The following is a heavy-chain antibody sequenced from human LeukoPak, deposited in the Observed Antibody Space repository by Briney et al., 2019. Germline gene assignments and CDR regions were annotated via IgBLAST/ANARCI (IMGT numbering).Heavy chain of an antibody. CDR1: GFTFDDYA. CDR3: ARASQRRYLEWYDAFDL. J-gene: IGHJ3*01. D-gene: IGHD3-3*01. V-gene: IGHV3-9*01. Sequence: GGSLRLSCAASGFTFDDYAMHWVRQAPGKGLEWVSGISWNSGSIGYADSVKGRFTISRDNAKNSLFLQLTNLRAEDTALYYCARASQRRYLEWYDAFDLWGRGTMVTVSS. CDR2: ISWNSGSI.